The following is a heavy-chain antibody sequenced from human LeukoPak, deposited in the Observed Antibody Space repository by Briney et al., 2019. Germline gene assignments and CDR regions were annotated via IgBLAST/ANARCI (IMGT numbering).Heavy chain of an antibody. CDR3: ARGSSSWYLAAFDI. CDR1: GYTFTGYY. CDR2: ISAYNGNT. Sequence: GASVKVSCKASGYTFTGYYMHWVRQAPGQGLEWMGWISAYNGNTNYAQKLQGRVTMTTDTSTSTAYMELRSLRSDDTAVYYCARGSSSWYLAAFDIWGQGTMVTVSS. J-gene: IGHJ3*02. D-gene: IGHD6-13*01. V-gene: IGHV1-18*04.